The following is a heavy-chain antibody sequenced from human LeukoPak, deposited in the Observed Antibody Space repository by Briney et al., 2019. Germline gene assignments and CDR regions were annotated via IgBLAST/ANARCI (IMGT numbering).Heavy chain of an antibody. CDR2: IDISSRYI. CDR3: ARDVGPLIALAGSDY. D-gene: IGHD6-19*01. CDR1: GFIFSDYA. J-gene: IGHJ4*02. V-gene: IGHV3-21*01. Sequence: GGSLRLSCAASGFIFSDYAMSWVRQAPGKGLEWVSSIDISSRYIYYADSVRGRFTIPRDNAKNSLYLQMNSLRAEDTAVYYCARDVGPLIALAGSDYWGQGTLVTVSS.